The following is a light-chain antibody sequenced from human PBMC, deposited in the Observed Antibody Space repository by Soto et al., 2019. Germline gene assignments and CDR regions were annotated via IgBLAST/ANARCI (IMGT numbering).Light chain of an antibody. Sequence: EFVWTQSPGTLSLSPGERATLSCRASQTIRNNYLAWYQQKPGQAPRLLIYDASSRATGIPDRFRGGGSGTDCTLTISRLEHEDFAVYYCQQFSSYPLTFGGGTKVDIK. CDR3: QQFSSYPLT. J-gene: IGKJ4*01. CDR2: DAS. V-gene: IGKV3-20*01. CDR1: QTIRNNY.